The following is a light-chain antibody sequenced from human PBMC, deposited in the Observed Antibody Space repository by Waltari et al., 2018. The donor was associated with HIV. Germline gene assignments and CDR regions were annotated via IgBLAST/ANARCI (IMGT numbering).Light chain of an antibody. V-gene: IGLV2-23*02. CDR2: EVN. J-gene: IGLJ2*01. CDR1: SSDVGSYNL. CDR3: CSYAGSSSYVV. Sequence: QSALTQPASVSGSPGQSITISCTGTSSDVGSYNLVSWYQRHPGKAPKLLIYEVNKRPSGVSNRFSGSKSGNTASLTISGLQAEDEADYYCCSYAGSSSYVVFGGGTKLTVL.